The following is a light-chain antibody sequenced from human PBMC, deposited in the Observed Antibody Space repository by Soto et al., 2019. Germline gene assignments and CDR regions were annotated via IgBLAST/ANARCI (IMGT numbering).Light chain of an antibody. CDR1: QSISSN. CDR2: AAS. CDR3: QQYINWLRT. V-gene: IGKV3-15*01. Sequence: EIVMTQSPATLSVSPGESASLSCRASQSISSNLAWYQQKPGQAPRLLIYAASTRATGIPARFSGSGSGTDFTLTISSLQSEDSAVYYCQQYINWLRTFGQGTKVDIK. J-gene: IGKJ1*01.